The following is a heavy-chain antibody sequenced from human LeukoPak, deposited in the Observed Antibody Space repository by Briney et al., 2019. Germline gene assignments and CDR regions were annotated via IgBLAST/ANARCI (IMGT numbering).Heavy chain of an antibody. Sequence: SVKVSCKASGGTFSSYAISWVRQAPGQGLEWMGGIIPIFGTANYAQKFQGRVTITADESTSTAYMELSSLRSEDTAVYYCARSEILFGELSLYYYYGMDVWGQGTTVTVSS. CDR2: IIPIFGTA. V-gene: IGHV1-69*01. J-gene: IGHJ6*02. CDR1: GGTFSSYA. CDR3: ARSEILFGELSLYYYYGMDV. D-gene: IGHD3-10*02.